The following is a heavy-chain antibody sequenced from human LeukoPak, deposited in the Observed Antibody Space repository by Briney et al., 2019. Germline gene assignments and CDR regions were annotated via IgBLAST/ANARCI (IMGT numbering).Heavy chain of an antibody. CDR1: GFTFSSYG. CDR3: AKDTLIVATISYDAFDI. Sequence: ETGGSLRLSCAASGFTFSSYGMHWVRQAPGKGLEWVAVISYDGSNKYYADSVKGRFTISRDNSKNTLYLQMNSLRAEDTAVYYCAKDTLIVATISYDAFDIWGQGTMVTVSS. CDR2: ISYDGSNK. D-gene: IGHD5-12*01. V-gene: IGHV3-30*18. J-gene: IGHJ3*02.